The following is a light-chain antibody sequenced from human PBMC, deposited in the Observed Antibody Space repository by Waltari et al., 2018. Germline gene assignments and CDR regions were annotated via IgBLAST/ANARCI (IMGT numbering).Light chain of an antibody. V-gene: IGLV2-14*03. CDR2: DVT. Sequence: QSALTQPASVSGSPGQSITISCTGSSSNLGTYDYVSWYQHHPGKAPKLIIFDVTNRPSGVSERFSGSKSGNTASLTISGLQAEDEADYHCSSYTRASALMLFGGGTKLTVL. J-gene: IGLJ2*01. CDR3: SSYTRASALML. CDR1: SSNLGTYDY.